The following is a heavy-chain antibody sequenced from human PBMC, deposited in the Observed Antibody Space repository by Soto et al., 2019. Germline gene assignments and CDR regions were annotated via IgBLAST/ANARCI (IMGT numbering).Heavy chain of an antibody. CDR1: GFTFSSYS. D-gene: IGHD4-4*01. CDR2: ISSTSTYI. J-gene: IGHJ4*02. V-gene: IGHV3-21*01. Sequence: PGGSLRLSCAASGFTFSSYSMIWVRQAPGKGLEWVSSISSTSTYIYYADSVKGRFTISRDNAKNSLYLLMNSLRAEDTAVYYCAREGSLYNDYISNCVDYWGQGTLVTVSS. CDR3: AREGSLYNDYISNCVDY.